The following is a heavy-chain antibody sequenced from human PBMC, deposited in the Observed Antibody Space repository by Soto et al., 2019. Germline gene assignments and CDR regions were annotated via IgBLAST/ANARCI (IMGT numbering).Heavy chain of an antibody. CDR1: GGSVGSGRHY. CDR2: IHDSGST. V-gene: IGHV4-61*01. D-gene: IGHD6-19*01. J-gene: IGHJ4*02. Sequence: QVQLQESGPGLVKPSETLSLTCTVSGGSVGSGRHYWSWIRQPPGKGLEWIGYIHDSGSTNYVSYLKSRVTISADPSRNQFFLKVYSVTAADTAVYYCARGWDAGYWGQGTLVTVSS. CDR3: ARGWDAGY.